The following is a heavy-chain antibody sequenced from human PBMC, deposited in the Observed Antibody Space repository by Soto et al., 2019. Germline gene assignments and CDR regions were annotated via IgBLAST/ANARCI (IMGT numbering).Heavy chain of an antibody. V-gene: IGHV1-3*01. CDR2: INAGNGNT. CDR3: ARDKVRRGDYYGMDV. D-gene: IGHD2-21*01. J-gene: IGHJ6*02. Sequence: ASVKVSCKASGYTFTSYAMHWVRQAPGQRLEWMGWINAGNGNTKYSQKFQGRVTITRDTSASTAYMELSSLRSEDTAVYYCARDKVRRGDYYGMDVWGQGTTVTVSS. CDR1: GYTFTSYA.